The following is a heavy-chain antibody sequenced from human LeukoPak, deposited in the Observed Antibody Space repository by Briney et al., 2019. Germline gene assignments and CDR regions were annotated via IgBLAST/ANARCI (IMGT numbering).Heavy chain of an antibody. CDR1: GFTFSGYS. CDR2: ISSSSSTI. V-gene: IGHV3-48*01. Sequence: GGSLRLSCAASGFTFSGYSMNWVRQAPGKGLEWVSYISSSSSTIYYADSVKGRFTISRDNAKNSLYLQMNSLRAEDTAVYYCARPQYSSGWLPSTEYLLHRGQGTLVTVSS. D-gene: IGHD6-19*01. CDR3: ARPQYSSGWLPSTEYLLH. J-gene: IGHJ1*01.